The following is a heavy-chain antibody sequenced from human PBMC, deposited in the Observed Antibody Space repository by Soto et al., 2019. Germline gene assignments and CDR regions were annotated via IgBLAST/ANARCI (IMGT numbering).Heavy chain of an antibody. CDR1: GFTFSDYA. J-gene: IGHJ4*02. CDR3: ANGGRQWLVKPNFNY. Sequence: VQLVESGGGVVQPGRSLRLSCAASGFTFSDYAMHWVRQAPGKGLEWVAVVSHDGRNTHYADSVKGRFTISRDSSKNTVNLERTSLRTEDRAVYYCANGGRQWLVKPNFNYWGQGALVT. V-gene: IGHV3-30*18. D-gene: IGHD6-19*01. CDR2: VSHDGRNT.